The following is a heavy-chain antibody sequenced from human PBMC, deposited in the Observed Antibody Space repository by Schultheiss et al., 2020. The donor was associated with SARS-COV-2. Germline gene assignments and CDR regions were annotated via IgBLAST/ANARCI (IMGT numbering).Heavy chain of an antibody. V-gene: IGHV3-30*04. J-gene: IGHJ4*02. CDR3: ARDPSHYYYGSGSWGFDY. Sequence: GGSLRLSCAASGFTFSSYAMHWVRQAPGKGLEWVVVISYDGSNKYYADSVKGRFTISRDNSKNTLYLQMNSLRAEDTAVYYCARDPSHYYYGSGSWGFDYWGQGTLVTVSS. CDR1: GFTFSSYA. D-gene: IGHD3-10*01. CDR2: ISYDGSNK.